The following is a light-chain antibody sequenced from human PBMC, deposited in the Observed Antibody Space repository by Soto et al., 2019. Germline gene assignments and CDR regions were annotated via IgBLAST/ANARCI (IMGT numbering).Light chain of an antibody. CDR3: QQHSHWPPWT. J-gene: IGKJ1*01. V-gene: IGKV3-15*01. Sequence: EIILTQSPASLSVSPGERATLSCRASQSVNNNLAWYQQKPGQAPRLLIYGASTRATGIPGRFRGSGSGTEFTLTITSLQSEDFAVYYCQQHSHWPPWTF. CDR2: GAS. CDR1: QSVNNN.